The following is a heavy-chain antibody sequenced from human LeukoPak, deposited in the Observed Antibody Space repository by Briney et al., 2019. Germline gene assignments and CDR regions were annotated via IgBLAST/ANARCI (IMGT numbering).Heavy chain of an antibody. CDR2: ISPLNGNI. Sequence: EASVKVSCKASGYTFTSYGISWVRQAPGQGLEWMGWISPLNGNIQYAQKVQDRVTMTTDTSTSTAYMELRNLISDDTAVYYCASDLRGSSSRSFGLSVIIGTWGQGTLISVSS. V-gene: IGHV1-18*01. CDR1: GYTFTSYG. D-gene: IGHD6-19*01. CDR3: ASDLRGSSSRSFGLSVIIGT. J-gene: IGHJ5*02.